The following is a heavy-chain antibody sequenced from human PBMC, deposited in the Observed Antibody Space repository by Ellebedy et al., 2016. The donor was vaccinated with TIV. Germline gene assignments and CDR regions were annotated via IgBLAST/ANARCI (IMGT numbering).Heavy chain of an antibody. CDR3: AKDSGLSGWYFDY. Sequence: GESLKISCAASGFTFRSYAMCWVRQAPGKGLEWISVISASGGATYYAAPLKGRFTTSRDNSNDMVYLQINSLRPDATAVYYCAKDSGLSGWYFDYWGQGTLVTVSS. CDR2: ISASGGAT. J-gene: IGHJ4*02. CDR1: GFTFRSYA. D-gene: IGHD6-19*01. V-gene: IGHV3-23*01.